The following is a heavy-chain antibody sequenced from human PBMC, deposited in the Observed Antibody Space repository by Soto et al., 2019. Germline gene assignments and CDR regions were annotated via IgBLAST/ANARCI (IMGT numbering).Heavy chain of an antibody. V-gene: IGHV1-18*01. CDR3: ARRWGTYFDF. D-gene: IGHD7-27*01. J-gene: IGHJ4*02. Sequence: ASVKVSCKASGYTFTNFGISWVRQAPGQGLEWMGWISAYNGNTNYAQKFQGRVTMTTDTSTSTAYMEVRSLRFDDTAVYYCARRWGTYFDFWGQGTLVTVSS. CDR2: ISAYNGNT. CDR1: GYTFTNFG.